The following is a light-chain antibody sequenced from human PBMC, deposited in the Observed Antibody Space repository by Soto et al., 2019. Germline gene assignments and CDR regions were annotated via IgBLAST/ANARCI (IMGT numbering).Light chain of an antibody. Sequence: DIVMTQSPDSLAVPLGERATINCKSSQSVCFNSNNKNYLAWYQQKPGQPPKLLIYWASTRKSGVPDRFSGSGSGTDFTLTISSLQAEDVAVYYCQQYYNIPPTSGQGTKVQI. J-gene: IGKJ1*01. CDR1: QSVCFNSNNKNY. V-gene: IGKV4-1*01. CDR2: WAS. CDR3: QQYYNIPPT.